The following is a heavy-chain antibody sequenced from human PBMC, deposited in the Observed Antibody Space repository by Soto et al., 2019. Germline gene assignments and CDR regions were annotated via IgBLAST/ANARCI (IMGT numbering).Heavy chain of an antibody. Sequence: EVHLVESGGGLVQPGGSLKLSCAASGFTFSAFAMHWVRQASGKGLEWVGRIRSKANNYATTYGASVKGRFTISRDDSKTTAFLQMNSLRAEDTAVYYCASPGDIEVLGGYWYFDLWGRGTLVTVSS. D-gene: IGHD5-12*01. CDR3: ASPGDIEVLGGYWYFDL. CDR2: IRSKANNYAT. V-gene: IGHV3-73*02. J-gene: IGHJ2*01. CDR1: GFTFSAFA.